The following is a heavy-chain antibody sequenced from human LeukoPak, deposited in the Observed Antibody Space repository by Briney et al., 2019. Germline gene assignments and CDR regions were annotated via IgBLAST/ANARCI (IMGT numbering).Heavy chain of an antibody. D-gene: IGHD3-9*01. CDR1: GFTFSNYG. CDR2: IGYDGSNK. J-gene: IGHJ6*04. Sequence: PWGSLRLSCAASGFTFSNYGMHWVRQAPGKGLEWVALIGYDGSNKYYPDSLKGRFTISRDNSKNTLYLQMNSLRAEDTAVYYCARDRYFDSSYGMDVWGKGTTVTVSS. CDR3: ARDRYFDSSYGMDV. V-gene: IGHV3-33*01.